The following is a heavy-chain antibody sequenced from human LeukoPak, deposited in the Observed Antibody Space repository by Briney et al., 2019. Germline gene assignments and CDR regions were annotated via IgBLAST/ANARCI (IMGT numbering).Heavy chain of an antibody. CDR2: ISDNGFTT. Sequence: GGSLRLSCAASGFTFSYYAMSWVRQAPGKGLEWVSGISDNGFTTFYADSVKGRFTISRDNYNNMLFLQLNSLRAEDSAVYSCAKGGVGGTDNWFDPWGQGTLVTVSS. D-gene: IGHD1-26*01. CDR3: AKGGVGGTDNWFDP. J-gene: IGHJ5*02. CDR1: GFTFSYYA. V-gene: IGHV3-23*01.